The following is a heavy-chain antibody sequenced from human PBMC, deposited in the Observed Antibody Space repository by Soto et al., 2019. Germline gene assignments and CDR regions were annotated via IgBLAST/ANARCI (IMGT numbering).Heavy chain of an antibody. J-gene: IGHJ4*02. CDR2: ISWDGGST. V-gene: IGHV3-43*01. CDR1: GFTFDDYT. CDR3: AKASTVTAEYYFDY. Sequence: GGSLRLSCAASGFTFDDYTMHWVRQAPGKGLEWVSLISWDGGSTYYADSVKGRFTISRDNSKNSLYLQMNSLRTEDTALYYSAKASTVTAEYYFDYWGQGTLVTVSS. D-gene: IGHD4-17*01.